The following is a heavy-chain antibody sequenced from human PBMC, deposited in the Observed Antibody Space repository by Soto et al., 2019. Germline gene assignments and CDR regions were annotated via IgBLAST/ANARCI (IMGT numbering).Heavy chain of an antibody. J-gene: IGHJ4*02. V-gene: IGHV3-21*01. CDR2: ISSSSSYI. CDR3: ARDLGGVSAI. Sequence: GGSLRLSCVASGFTFSSSTMSWVRQAPGKGLEWVSAISSSSSYIYYADSLKGRFSISRDNAKNSLYLQMHSLRAEDTALYYCARDLGGVSAIWGQGDLVTVSS. CDR1: GFTFSSST. D-gene: IGHD2-2*01.